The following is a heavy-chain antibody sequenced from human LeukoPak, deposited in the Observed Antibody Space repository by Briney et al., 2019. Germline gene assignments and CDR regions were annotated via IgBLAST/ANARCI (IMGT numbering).Heavy chain of an antibody. J-gene: IGHJ1*01. D-gene: IGHD2-15*01. Sequence: SETLSLTCTVSGGSISSGYYWGWIRQPPGKGLEWIGSIYHSGSTYYNPSLKSRVTISADTSKNQFSLKLRSVTAADTAVYYCARSGAGGYCSGGSCYSEYFQHWGQGTLVTVSS. CDR1: GGSISSGYY. V-gene: IGHV4-38-2*02. CDR2: IYHSGST. CDR3: ARSGAGGYCSGGSCYSEYFQH.